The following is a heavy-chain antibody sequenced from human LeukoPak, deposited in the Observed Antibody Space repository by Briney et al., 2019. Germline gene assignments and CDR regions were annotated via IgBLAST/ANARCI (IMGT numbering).Heavy chain of an antibody. D-gene: IGHD5-18*01. Sequence: GGSLRLSCAASGFTFSSYEMNWVRQAPGKGLEWVSYISSSGSTIYYADSVKGRFTISRDNAKNSLYLQMNSLRAEDTAVYYCARGMDTAMVEDYWGQGTLVTVSS. CDR1: GFTFSSYE. J-gene: IGHJ4*02. V-gene: IGHV3-48*03. CDR3: ARGMDTAMVEDY. CDR2: ISSSGSTI.